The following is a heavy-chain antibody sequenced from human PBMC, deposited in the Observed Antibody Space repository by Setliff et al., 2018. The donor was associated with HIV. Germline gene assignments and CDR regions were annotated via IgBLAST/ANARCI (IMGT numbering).Heavy chain of an antibody. CDR3: ARGSAYSSGWYNDYYYMDV. V-gene: IGHV4-61*02. D-gene: IGHD6-19*01. Sequence: PSETLSLTCTVSGGSISSGSYYWSWIRQPAGKGLEWIGRIYTSGSTKYNPSLKSRVTISVDTSKNQFSLKLSSVTAADTAVYYCARGSAYSSGWYNDYYYMDVWGKGTTVTVSS. J-gene: IGHJ6*03. CDR2: IYTSGST. CDR1: GGSISSGSYY.